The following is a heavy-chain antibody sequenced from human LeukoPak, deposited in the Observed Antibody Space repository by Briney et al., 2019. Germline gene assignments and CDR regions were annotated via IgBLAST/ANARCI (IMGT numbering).Heavy chain of an antibody. J-gene: IGHJ4*02. D-gene: IGHD6-13*01. Sequence: GGSLRLSCAASGFTFSSYWMHWVRQAPGKGLVWVSRINSDGSSTSYADSVKGRFTISRDNAKNTLYLQMNSLRAEDTAVYYCARVTYSVSWYADYWGQGTLVTVSS. CDR1: GFTFSSYW. CDR2: INSDGSST. CDR3: ARVTYSVSWYADY. V-gene: IGHV3-74*01.